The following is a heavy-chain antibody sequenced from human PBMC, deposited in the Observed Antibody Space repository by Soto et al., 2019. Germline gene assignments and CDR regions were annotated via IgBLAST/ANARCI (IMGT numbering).Heavy chain of an antibody. CDR2: IYPGDSDT. J-gene: IGHJ6*02. V-gene: IGHV5-51*01. CDR3: ARLGYDSSGYYVYYYGMDV. Sequence: PGESLKISCNGSGYIFTSYWIGWVRQMPGKGLEWMGIIYPGDSDTRYSPSFQGQVTISADKSISTAYLQWSSLKASDTAMYYCARLGYDSSGYYVYYYGMDVWGQGTTVTVSS. CDR1: GYIFTSYW. D-gene: IGHD3-22*01.